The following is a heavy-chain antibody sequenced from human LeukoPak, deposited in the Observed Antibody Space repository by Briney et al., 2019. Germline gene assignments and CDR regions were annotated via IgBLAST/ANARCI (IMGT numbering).Heavy chain of an antibody. V-gene: IGHV3-73*01. D-gene: IGHD4-23*01. CDR2: IKTKAESYAT. J-gene: IGHJ6*02. CDR1: GFTFSGSA. Sequence: GGSLKLSCAASGFTFSGSAIHWVRQASGKGLEWVARIKTKAESYATAYVASVKGRFAISRDDSKNTAYLQMDSLKTEDTAMYYCTRLSGGNSDSYYYGLDVWGQGTTVTVSS. CDR3: TRLSGGNSDSYYYGLDV.